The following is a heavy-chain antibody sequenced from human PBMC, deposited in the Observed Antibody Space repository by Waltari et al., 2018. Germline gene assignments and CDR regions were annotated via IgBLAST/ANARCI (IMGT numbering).Heavy chain of an antibody. CDR3: ARGRDYGGNHDAFDI. D-gene: IGHD2-15*01. J-gene: IGHJ3*02. CDR2: MNPNSGNT. Sequence: QVQLVQSGAEVKKPGASVKVSCKASGYTFTSYDIHWVRQATGQGLEWMGWMNPNSGNTGYAQKFQVRVTITRNTSISTAYMELSSLRSEDTAVYYCARGRDYGGNHDAFDIWGQGTMVTVSS. V-gene: IGHV1-8*03. CDR1: GYTFTSYD.